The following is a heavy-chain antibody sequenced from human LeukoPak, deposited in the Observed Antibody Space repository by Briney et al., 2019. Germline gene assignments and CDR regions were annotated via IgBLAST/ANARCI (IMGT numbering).Heavy chain of an antibody. J-gene: IGHJ3*02. CDR1: GYTFTSYD. CDR3: ARSPLIMITFGGALSDAFDI. CDR2: INPNSGGT. V-gene: IGHV1-2*02. Sequence: ASVKVSCKASGYTFTSYDINWVRQAPGQGLEWMGWINPNSGGTNYAQKFQGRVTMTRDTSISTAYMELSRLRSDDTAVYYCARSPLIMITFGGALSDAFDIWGQGTMVTVSA. D-gene: IGHD3-16*01.